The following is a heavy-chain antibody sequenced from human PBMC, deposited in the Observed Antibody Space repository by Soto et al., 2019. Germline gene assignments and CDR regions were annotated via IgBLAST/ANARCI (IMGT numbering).Heavy chain of an antibody. J-gene: IGHJ4*02. D-gene: IGHD1-26*01. Sequence: PGGSLRLSCAASGLTFSSYSMSWVCQAPGKGLEWVSSISDSGGSTHYADSVTGRFTISRDNAKNTLYLQMNSLRAEDSAVYYCAKPQWELLDWGQGTLVTVSS. V-gene: IGHV3-23*01. CDR1: GLTFSSYS. CDR2: ISDSGGST. CDR3: AKPQWELLD.